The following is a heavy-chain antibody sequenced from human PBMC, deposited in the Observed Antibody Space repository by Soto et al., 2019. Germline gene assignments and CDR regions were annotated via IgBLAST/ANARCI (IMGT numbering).Heavy chain of an antibody. J-gene: IGHJ4*02. CDR1: GGTFGNYP. CDR3: ATAYRAVYNIPFAF. Sequence: VQLVQSGAEVKQPGSSVKVSCKTSGGTFGNYPINWVRQAPGQGLEWMGRVIPILGMGSYAQKFQGRVTITANRSTSTAYMALSSLRSDATAVYHCATAYRAVYNIPFAFWGQGTLVTVYS. D-gene: IGHD1-1*01. V-gene: IGHV1-69*02. CDR2: VIPILGMG.